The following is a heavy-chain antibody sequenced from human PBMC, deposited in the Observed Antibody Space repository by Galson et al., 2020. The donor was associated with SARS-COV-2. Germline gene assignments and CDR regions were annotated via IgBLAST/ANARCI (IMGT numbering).Heavy chain of an antibody. J-gene: IGHJ4*02. D-gene: IGHD5-12*01. CDR1: GGTFSSYA. V-gene: IGHV1-69*06. CDR3: ARVSARDGYNPFGY. CDR2: IIPIFGTA. Sequence: SVKVSCKASGGTFSSYAISWVRQAPGQGLEWMGGIIPIFGTANYAQKFQGRVTITADKSTSTAYMELSSLRSEDTAVYYCARVSARDGYNPFGYWGQGTLVAVSS.